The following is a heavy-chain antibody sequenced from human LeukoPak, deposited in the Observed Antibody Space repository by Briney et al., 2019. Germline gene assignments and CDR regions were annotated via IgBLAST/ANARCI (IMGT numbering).Heavy chain of an antibody. CDR3: ASFFCTGGACYAAFEN. CDR1: GGSFSGYY. J-gene: IGHJ4*02. D-gene: IGHD2-8*02. CDR2: INHSGST. V-gene: IGHV4-34*01. Sequence: SETLSLTCAVYGGSFSGYYWSWVRQPPGKGLEWIGEINHSGSTNYNPSLKSRITMSVDTSKNQFSLKLSSVTAADTAVYYCASFFCTGGACYAAFENWGGGNQVTVSS.